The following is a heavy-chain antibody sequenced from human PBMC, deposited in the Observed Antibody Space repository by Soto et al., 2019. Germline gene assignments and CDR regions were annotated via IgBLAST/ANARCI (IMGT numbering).Heavy chain of an antibody. CDR2: IYYSGST. J-gene: IGHJ4*02. D-gene: IGHD3-3*01. CDR1: GASISSYY. Sequence: ETLSPTGAVSGASISSYYWSWIRQPPGKGLEWIGYIYYSGSTNYNPSLKSRVTISVDTSKNQFSLKLSSVTAADTAVYYCARDKGLLDYWGQGTLVTVYS. CDR3: ARDKGLLDY. V-gene: IGHV4-59*01.